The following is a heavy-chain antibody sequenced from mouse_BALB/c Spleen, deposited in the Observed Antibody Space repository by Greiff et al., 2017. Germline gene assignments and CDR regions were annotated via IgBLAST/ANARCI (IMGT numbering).Heavy chain of an antibody. CDR3: TREGYYGPIPFAY. D-gene: IGHD2-1*01. CDR1: GYTFTSYY. V-gene: IGHV1S81*02. Sequence: QVQLQQSGAELVKPGASVKLSCKASGYTFTSYYMYWVKQRPGQGLEWIGEINPSNGGTNFNEKFKSKATLTVDKSSSTAYMQLSSLTSEDSAVYYCTREGYYGPIPFAYWGQGTLVTVSA. J-gene: IGHJ3*01. CDR2: INPSNGGT.